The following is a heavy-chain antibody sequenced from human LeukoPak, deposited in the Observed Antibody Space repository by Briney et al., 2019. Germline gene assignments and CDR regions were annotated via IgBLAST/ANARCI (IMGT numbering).Heavy chain of an antibody. CDR2: IYYSGKT. CDR3: AREARIAVAGTANDAFDI. D-gene: IGHD6-19*01. V-gene: IGHV4-31*03. J-gene: IGHJ3*02. Sequence: SETLSLTCTVSGGSISDHFWSWIRQHPGKGLEWIGYIYYSGKTYYNPSLKSRVAISIGTSKPQFSLRLSSVTAADTAVYYCAREARIAVAGTANDAFDIWGQGTMVTVSS. CDR1: GGSISDHF.